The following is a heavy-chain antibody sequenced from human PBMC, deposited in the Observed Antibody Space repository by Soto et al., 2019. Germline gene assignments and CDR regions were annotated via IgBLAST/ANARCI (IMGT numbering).Heavy chain of an antibody. CDR1: GGSISSGGYS. J-gene: IGHJ4*02. CDR2: IYYSGST. V-gene: IGHV4-31*03. CDR3: ARDLGADYSGYDYGFDY. Sequence: PSETLSLTCTVSGGSISSGGYSWSWIRQHPGKGLEWIGYIYYSGSTYYNPSLKSRVTISVDTSKNQFSLKLSSVTAADTAVYYCARDLGADYSGYDYGFDYWGQGTLVTVSS. D-gene: IGHD5-12*01.